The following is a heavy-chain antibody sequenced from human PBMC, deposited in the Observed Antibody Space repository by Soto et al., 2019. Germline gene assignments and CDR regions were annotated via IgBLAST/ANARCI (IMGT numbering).Heavy chain of an antibody. Sequence: GGSLRLSCATSGFTFSDYYMTWIRQAPGRGLEWVSYISSTSLYSNYLDSVKGRFTISRDNSKNTLYLQMNSLRAEDTAVYYCAKAYYYDSSGYYLAAFDIWGQGTMVTVSS. D-gene: IGHD3-22*01. V-gene: IGHV3-11*05. CDR2: ISSTSLYS. CDR1: GFTFSDYY. J-gene: IGHJ3*02. CDR3: AKAYYYDSSGYYLAAFDI.